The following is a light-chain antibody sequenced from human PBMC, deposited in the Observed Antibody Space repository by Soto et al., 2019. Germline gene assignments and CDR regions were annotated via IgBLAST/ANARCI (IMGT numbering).Light chain of an antibody. V-gene: IGKV3-15*01. CDR1: QSVSSN. CDR2: GAS. Sequence: EIVMTQSPATLSVSPGERATLSCRASQSVSSNLAWYKQKPGQAPRLLIYGASTRSTGIPARFSGSVSGTEFTLTISSLQSEDFAVYYCQQYNNWPRTFGQGTKV. J-gene: IGKJ1*01. CDR3: QQYNNWPRT.